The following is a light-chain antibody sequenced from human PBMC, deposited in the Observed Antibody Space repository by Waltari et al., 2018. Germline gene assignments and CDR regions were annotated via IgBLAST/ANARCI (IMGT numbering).Light chain of an antibody. CDR1: SSNTGGTF. Sequence: SVLTQPPSASGTPGQPVTIPCPGSSSNTGGTFVYWYQQLPGMAPQLLNNKNNQRPSGVPDRFSGSKSGTSASLAISGLRSDDEAEYYCAAWDDNLTGPLFGGGTKVTVL. CDR2: KNN. J-gene: IGLJ3*02. CDR3: AAWDDNLTGPL. V-gene: IGLV1-47*01.